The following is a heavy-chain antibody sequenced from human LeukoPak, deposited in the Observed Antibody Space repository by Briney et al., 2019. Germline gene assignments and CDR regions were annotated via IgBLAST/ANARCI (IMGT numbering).Heavy chain of an antibody. CDR3: ARSARLMKGVVEVTALDD. CDR2: ISYDGSNK. J-gene: IGHJ4*02. Sequence: GGSLRLSCAASGFTFSSYGMHWVRQAPGKGLEWVAVISYDGSNKYYADSVKGRFTISRDNSKNTLYLQMNSLRAEDTAVYYCARSARLMKGVVEVTALDDWGQGTLVTVSS. V-gene: IGHV3-30*03. D-gene: IGHD3-3*01. CDR1: GFTFSSYG.